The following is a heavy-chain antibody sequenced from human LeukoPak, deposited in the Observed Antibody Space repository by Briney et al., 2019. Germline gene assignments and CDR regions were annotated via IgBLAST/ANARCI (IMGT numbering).Heavy chain of an antibody. Sequence: GGSLRLSGAVSGFSVSSNYMNWVRQAPGKGLEWISVIYSDGSTYYVDSVKGRFTISRDNSKNTVYLQMNSLRAEDTAVYYCARRLFDRGVYLAAIDPWGQGTLVTVSS. CDR3: ARRLFDRGVYLAAIDP. CDR1: GFSVSSNY. CDR2: IYSDGST. D-gene: IGHD3-9*01. V-gene: IGHV3-66*04. J-gene: IGHJ5*02.